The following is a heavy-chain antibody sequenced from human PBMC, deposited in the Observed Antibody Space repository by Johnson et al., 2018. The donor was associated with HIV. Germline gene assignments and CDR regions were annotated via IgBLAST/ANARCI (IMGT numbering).Heavy chain of an antibody. J-gene: IGHJ3*02. CDR1: GFTFSSYA. CDR3: ARGGGYSIAAPSDAFDI. D-gene: IGHD6-6*01. V-gene: IGHV3-23*04. CDR2: ISGSGYRT. Sequence: QLVESGGGLVQPGGSLRLSCAASGFTFSSYAMSWVRQAPGKGLEWVSPISGSGYRTYYADSVKGRFTISRDNSKNTLYLQMNSLRAEDTAVYYCARGGGYSIAAPSDAFDIWGQGTMVTVSS.